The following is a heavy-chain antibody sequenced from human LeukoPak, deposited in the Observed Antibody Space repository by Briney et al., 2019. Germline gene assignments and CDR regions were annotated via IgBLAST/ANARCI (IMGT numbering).Heavy chain of an antibody. J-gene: IGHJ4*02. CDR1: GFTVSSNY. D-gene: IGHD6-19*01. V-gene: IGHV3-21*01. CDR3: ASGALRVAATGYFDY. CDR2: ISSSSSYI. Sequence: GGSLRLSCAASGFTVSSNYMSWVRQAPGKGLEWVSSISSSSSYIYYADSVKGRFTISRDNAKNSLYLQMNSLRAEDTAVYYCASGALRVAATGYFDYWGQGTLVTVSS.